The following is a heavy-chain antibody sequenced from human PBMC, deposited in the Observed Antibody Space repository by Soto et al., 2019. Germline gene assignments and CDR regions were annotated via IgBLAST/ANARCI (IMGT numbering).Heavy chain of an antibody. CDR2: IIPIFGTA. J-gene: IGHJ6*02. Sequence: QVQLVQAGAEVKKPGSSVKVSCNASGGTFSSYAISWVRQAPGQGLEWMGGIIPIFGTANYAQQVQGRVTITADDSTSTVYMELSSLRSEDTSVYYCARARLAGSTSIYYYGMDVWGQGTTVTVSS. CDR3: ARARLAGSTSIYYYGMDV. CDR1: GGTFSSYA. D-gene: IGHD3-10*01. V-gene: IGHV1-69*01.